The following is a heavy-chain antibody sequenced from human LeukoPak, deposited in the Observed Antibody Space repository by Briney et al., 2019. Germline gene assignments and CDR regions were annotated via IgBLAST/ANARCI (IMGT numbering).Heavy chain of an antibody. CDR3: ASQTKIAVTIFDY. Sequence: ASVKVSCKASGYTFIGYDMHWVRQAPGQGLEWMGSINPPSGATNSAQKFQGRVTMTRDTSISTAYMDLSSLRSDDTAVYYCASQTKIAVTIFDYWGQGTLVTVS. CDR2: INPPSGAT. D-gene: IGHD6-19*01. CDR1: GYTFIGYD. V-gene: IGHV1-2*02. J-gene: IGHJ4*02.